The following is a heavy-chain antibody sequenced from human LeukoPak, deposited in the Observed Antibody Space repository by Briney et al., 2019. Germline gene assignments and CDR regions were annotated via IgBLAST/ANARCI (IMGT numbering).Heavy chain of an antibody. Sequence: SETLSLTCTVSGGSISSYYWSWIRQPPGKGLEWIGYIYTSGGTNYNPSLKSRVTISVDTSKNQFSLKPSSVTAADTAVYYCARLRYDSSGYYSYYYYMDVWGKGTTVTVSS. D-gene: IGHD3-22*01. CDR1: GGSISSYY. V-gene: IGHV4-4*09. J-gene: IGHJ6*03. CDR2: IYTSGGT. CDR3: ARLRYDSSGYYSYYYYMDV.